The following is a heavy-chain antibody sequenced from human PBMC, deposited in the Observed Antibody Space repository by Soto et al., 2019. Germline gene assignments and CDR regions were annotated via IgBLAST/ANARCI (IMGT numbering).Heavy chain of an antibody. J-gene: IGHJ6*02. CDR2: IYYSGCT. CDR1: GFTFSSYSMN. D-gene: IGHD2-21*01. CDR3: ARHIRGNSCMDV. Sequence: PGGSLRLSCAASGFTFSSYSMNWVRQAPGKGLELIGSIYYSGCTYYNPSLKSRVTISVDTSKNQFSLKLSSVTAADTAVYYCARHIRGNSCMDVWGQGTTVTSP. V-gene: IGHV4-39*01.